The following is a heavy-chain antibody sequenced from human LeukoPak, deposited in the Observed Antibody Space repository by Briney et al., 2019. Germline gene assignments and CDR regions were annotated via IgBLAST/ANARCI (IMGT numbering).Heavy chain of an antibody. CDR3: VREGRGAVASIGY. CDR2: IYYSGST. CDR1: GGSISSGGYY. J-gene: IGHJ4*02. V-gene: IGHV4-31*03. Sequence: SETLSLTCTVSGGSISSGGYYWSWIRQHPGKGPEWIGYIYYSGSTYYNPPLKSRVTISVDTSKNQFSLKLSSVTAADTAVYYCVREGRGAVASIGYWGQGTLVTVSS. D-gene: IGHD6-19*01.